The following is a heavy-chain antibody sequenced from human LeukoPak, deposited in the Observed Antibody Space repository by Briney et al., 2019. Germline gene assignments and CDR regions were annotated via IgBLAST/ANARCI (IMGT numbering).Heavy chain of an antibody. D-gene: IGHD2-15*01. CDR1: GYTFTANY. V-gene: IGHV1-2*02. CDR2: INPNSAAT. CDR3: ARGVGSSWFAD. Sequence: ASVKVPCKASGYTFTANYIHWVRQAPGQGLEWMGWINPNSAATSYAQIFEGRVTMTRDTSMTTHYMELSRLTSDDTAVYYCARGVGSSWFADWGQGTLVTVSS. J-gene: IGHJ5*02.